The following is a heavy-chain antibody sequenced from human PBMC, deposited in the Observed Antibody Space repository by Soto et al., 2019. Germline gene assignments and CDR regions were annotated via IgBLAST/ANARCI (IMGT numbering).Heavy chain of an antibody. CDR2: IYYSGST. CDR1: GGSISSYY. D-gene: IGHD5-18*01. Sequence: SETLSLTCTVSGGSISSYYWSWIRQPPGKGLEWIGYIYYSGSTNYNPSLKSRVTISVDTSKNQFSLKLSSVTAADTAVYYCARGGYSYGYEIPFDYWGQGTLVTVSS. CDR3: ARGGYSYGYEIPFDY. J-gene: IGHJ4*02. V-gene: IGHV4-59*01.